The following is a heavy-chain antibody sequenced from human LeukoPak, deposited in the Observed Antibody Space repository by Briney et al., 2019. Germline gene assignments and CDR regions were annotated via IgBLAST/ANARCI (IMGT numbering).Heavy chain of an antibody. D-gene: IGHD6-19*01. CDR1: GFTFSSYA. Sequence: PGGSLRLSCAASGFTFSSYAMSWVCQAPGKGLEWVSAISGSGGSTYYADSVKGRFTISRDNSKNTLYLQMNSLRAEDTAVYYCAKRIAVAYYYYMDVWGKGTTVTVSS. CDR2: ISGSGGST. CDR3: AKRIAVAYYYYMDV. J-gene: IGHJ6*03. V-gene: IGHV3-23*01.